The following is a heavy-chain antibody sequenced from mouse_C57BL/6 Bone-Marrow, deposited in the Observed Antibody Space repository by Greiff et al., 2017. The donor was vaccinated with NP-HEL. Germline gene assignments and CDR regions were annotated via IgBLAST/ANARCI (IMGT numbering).Heavy chain of an antibody. CDR2: ISSGSSTI. V-gene: IGHV5-17*01. CDR1: GFTFSDYG. CDR3: ARTSMDY. Sequence: EVMLVESGGGLVKPGGSLKLSCAASGFTFSDYGMHWVRQAPEKGLEWVAYISSGSSTISYAETVKGRFTISRDNANNTLFLQMTSLRSEDTAMYYCARTSMDYWGQGTSVTVSS. J-gene: IGHJ4*01.